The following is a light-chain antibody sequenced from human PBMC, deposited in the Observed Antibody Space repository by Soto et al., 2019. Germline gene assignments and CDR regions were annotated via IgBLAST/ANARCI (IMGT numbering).Light chain of an antibody. V-gene: IGKV3-20*01. J-gene: IGKJ5*01. CDR2: AVA. CDR1: ETVDNNF. Sequence: PGERATLSCRTSETVDNNFLGWYQQKPAQAPRLLIYAVASRAAGVPDRFSGSGSGTDFTLTISRLEPEDFAVYYCQQYGTSPYTFGQGTRLEIK. CDR3: QQYGTSPYT.